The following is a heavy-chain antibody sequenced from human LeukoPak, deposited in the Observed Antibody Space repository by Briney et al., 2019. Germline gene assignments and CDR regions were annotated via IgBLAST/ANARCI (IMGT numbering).Heavy chain of an antibody. CDR1: GLTFSNSW. D-gene: IGHD5-12*01. V-gene: IGHV3-74*01. J-gene: IGHJ5*02. CDR3: ARDLGLRGST. Sequence: GGSLRLSCEASGLTFSNSWMHWVRQVPGKGLVWVSRMYGDMRDVSYADSVKGRFTISRDNAKNTVYLQMNSLRGEDTAVYYCARDLGLRGSTWGQGTLVTVSS. CDR2: MYGDMRDV.